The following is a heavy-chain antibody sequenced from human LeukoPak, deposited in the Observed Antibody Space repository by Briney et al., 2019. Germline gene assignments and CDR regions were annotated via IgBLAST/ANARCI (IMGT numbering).Heavy chain of an antibody. D-gene: IGHD3-22*01. J-gene: IGHJ4*02. CDR3: ARVRSSGYYYSPYYFDY. Sequence: PGGSLRLSCAASGFTFSTYAMSWVRQAPGKGLEWVSAIGGSGGSTYYADSVKGRFTISRDNSKNTLYLQMNSLRAEDTALYYCARVRSSGYYYSPYYFDYWGQGTLVTVSS. V-gene: IGHV3-23*01. CDR2: IGGSGGST. CDR1: GFTFSTYA.